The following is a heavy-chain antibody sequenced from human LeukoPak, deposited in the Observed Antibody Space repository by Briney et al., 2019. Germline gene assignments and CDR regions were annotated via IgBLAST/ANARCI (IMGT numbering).Heavy chain of an antibody. CDR1: GGSISSYY. CDR3: ARGVFRPEQQLGY. J-gene: IGHJ4*02. CDR2: IYYSGST. Sequence: PSETLSLTCTVSGGSISSYYWSWLRQPPGKGLAGIGYIYYSGSTNYNPSLKSRVTISVDTSKNQFSLKLSSVTAADTAVYYCARGVFRPEQQLGYWGQGTLVTVSS. V-gene: IGHV4-59*01. D-gene: IGHD6-13*01.